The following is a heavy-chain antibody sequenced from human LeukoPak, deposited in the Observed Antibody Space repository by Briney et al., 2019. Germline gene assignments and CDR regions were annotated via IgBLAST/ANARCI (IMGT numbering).Heavy chain of an antibody. V-gene: IGHV4-38-2*02. CDR1: GYSISSGYY. J-gene: IGHJ5*02. D-gene: IGHD6-13*01. CDR3: ARDLYSSSSPWFDP. CDR2: IYHSGST. Sequence: SETLSLTCTVSGYSISSGYYWGWIRPPPGKGLEWIGSIYHSGSTYYNPSLKSRVTISVDTSKNQFSLKLSSVTAADTAVYYCARDLYSSSSPWFDPWGQGTLVTVSS.